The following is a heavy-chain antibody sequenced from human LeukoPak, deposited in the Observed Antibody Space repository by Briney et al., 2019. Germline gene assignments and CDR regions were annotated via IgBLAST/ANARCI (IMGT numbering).Heavy chain of an antibody. J-gene: IGHJ4*02. CDR1: GFTFTSYG. Sequence: GGSLRLSCAASGFTFTSYGMSWVRQAPGKGLEWVSAISGSGTTTYYADSVKGRFTISRDNSRNTLYLQMNSLRAEDTAVYYCATATTPTISRHYFDSWGQGTLITVSS. D-gene: IGHD5-24*01. V-gene: IGHV3-23*01. CDR3: ATATTPTISRHYFDS. CDR2: ISGSGTTT.